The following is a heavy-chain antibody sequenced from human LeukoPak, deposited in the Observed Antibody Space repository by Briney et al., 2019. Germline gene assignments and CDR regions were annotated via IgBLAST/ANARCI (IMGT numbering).Heavy chain of an antibody. J-gene: IGHJ3*02. V-gene: IGHV4-59*01. Sequence: PETLSLTCTVSGGSFSSYYWSWIRQPPGKGLEWFGHIYYSGSTTYNPTLKSRVTISVDTSKNQFSLKLSSVTAADTAVYYCARCLSRCNNGFDIWGQGTMVTVSS. D-gene: IGHD2/OR15-2a*01. CDR1: GGSFSSYY. CDR2: IYYSGST. CDR3: ARCLSRCNNGFDI.